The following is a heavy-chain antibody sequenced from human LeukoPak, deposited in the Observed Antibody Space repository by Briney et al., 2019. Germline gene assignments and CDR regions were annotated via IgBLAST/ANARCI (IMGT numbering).Heavy chain of an antibody. J-gene: IGHJ5*02. CDR3: ARQEYCSGGSCYTWFDP. Sequence: GESLKISCKGSGYSINNYWIGWVRQMPGKGLEWMRIIYPADSDIRYSPSFQGQVTISADKSISTAYLQWSSLKASDTAMYYCARQEYCSGGSCYTWFDPWGQGTLVTVSS. V-gene: IGHV5-51*01. D-gene: IGHD2-15*01. CDR1: GYSINNYW. CDR2: IYPADSDI.